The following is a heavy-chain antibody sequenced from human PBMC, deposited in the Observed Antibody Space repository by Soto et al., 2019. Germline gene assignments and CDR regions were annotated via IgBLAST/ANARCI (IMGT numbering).Heavy chain of an antibody. CDR3: TRASLYRVTVVVTAIPDY. CDR1: GFTFGDYA. V-gene: IGHV3-49*04. J-gene: IGHJ4*02. CDR2: IGSKGYGETT. D-gene: IGHD2-21*02. Sequence: EVQLVESGGGLVQPGRSLRLSCATSGFTFGDYAMSWVRQAPGKGLEWVGFIGSKGYGETTEYAASVKGRFTISRDDSKSIAYLQMNSLKTEDTAVYYCTRASLYRVTVVVTAIPDYWGQGTLVTVSS.